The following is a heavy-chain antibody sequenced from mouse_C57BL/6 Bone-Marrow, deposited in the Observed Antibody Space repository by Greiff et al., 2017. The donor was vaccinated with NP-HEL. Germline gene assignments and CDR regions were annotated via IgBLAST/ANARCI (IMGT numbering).Heavy chain of an antibody. Sequence: EVQLVESGGGLVQPKGSLKLSCAASGFSFNTYAMNWVRQAPGKGLEWVARIRSKSNNYATYYADSVKDRFTISRDDSESMLYLQMNNLKTEDTAMYYCVKSFLGRGDGWGQGATVTVSS. CDR2: IRSKSNNYAT. V-gene: IGHV10-1*01. CDR3: VKSFLGRGDG. CDR1: GFSFNTYA. D-gene: IGHD3-3*01. J-gene: IGHJ4*01.